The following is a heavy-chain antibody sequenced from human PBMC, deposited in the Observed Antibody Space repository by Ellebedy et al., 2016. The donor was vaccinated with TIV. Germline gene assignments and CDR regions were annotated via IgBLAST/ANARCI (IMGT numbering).Heavy chain of an antibody. Sequence: GESLKISCAASGFTFDDYTMHWVRQAPGKGLEWVSLISWDGGSTYYADSVKGRFTISRDNSMNTAYLQMNSLRDEDTAVYHCARGTSVAGTVLDPWGQGTLVTVSS. V-gene: IGHV3-43*01. CDR3: ARGTSVAGTVLDP. J-gene: IGHJ5*02. CDR1: GFTFDDYT. CDR2: ISWDGGST. D-gene: IGHD6-19*01.